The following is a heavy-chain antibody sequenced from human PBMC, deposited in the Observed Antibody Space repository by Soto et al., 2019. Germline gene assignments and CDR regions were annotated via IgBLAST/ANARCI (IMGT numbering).Heavy chain of an antibody. CDR3: ARLYCSSSTCDSWFDP. CDR1: GYTFTTFW. J-gene: IGHJ5*02. Sequence: GESRKISCXGFGYTFTTFWISWVRQMPGRGLEWMGRIDPRDSYTNCSPSFQGHVTISGDKSISTVYLRWASLKASDTAMYYCARLYCSSSTCDSWFDPWGQGTLVTSPQ. V-gene: IGHV5-10-1*01. D-gene: IGHD2-2*01. CDR2: IDPRDSYT.